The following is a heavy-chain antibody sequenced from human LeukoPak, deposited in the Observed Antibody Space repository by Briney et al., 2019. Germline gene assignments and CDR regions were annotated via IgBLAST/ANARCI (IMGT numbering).Heavy chain of an antibody. CDR2: INPNSGGT. V-gene: IGHV1-2*02. D-gene: IGHD1-14*01. Sequence: EASVKVSCKASGYTFTGYYIHWVRQAPGQGLEWMGWINPNSGGTNYAQKFQGRVTMTRDMSTSTVYMELSSLRSEDTAVYYCARARVGEETAYYFDYWGQGTLVTVSS. J-gene: IGHJ4*02. CDR3: ARARVGEETAYYFDY. CDR1: GYTFTGYY.